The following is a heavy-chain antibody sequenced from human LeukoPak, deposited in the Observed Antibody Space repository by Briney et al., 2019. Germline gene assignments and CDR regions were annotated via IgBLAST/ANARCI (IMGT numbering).Heavy chain of an antibody. J-gene: IGHJ3*02. CDR1: GYTFTGYY. CDR2: INPNSGGT. CDR3: ARDPPIGGADVFDI. V-gene: IGHV1-2*02. D-gene: IGHD3-10*01. Sequence: ASVKVSCKAAGYTFTGYYMHWVRQAPGQGLKWMGWINPNSGGTNYAQKLQGRVTMTRDTSISTAYMELSRLTSDDTAVYYCARDPPIGGADVFDIWGQGTMVTVSS.